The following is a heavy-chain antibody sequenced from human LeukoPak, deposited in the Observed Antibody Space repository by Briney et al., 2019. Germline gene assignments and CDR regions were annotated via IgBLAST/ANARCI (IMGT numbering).Heavy chain of an antibody. Sequence: PSETLSLTCAVYGGSFSGYYWTWIRQSPRKGLEWIGYIYNSGSTNYNPSLKSRVTISVDTSKNQFSLKLNSVTAADTAVYYCARRRRIAAAGTDAFDIWGQGTMVTVSS. CDR3: ARRRRIAAAGTDAFDI. D-gene: IGHD6-13*01. CDR2: IYNSGST. CDR1: GGSFSGYY. J-gene: IGHJ3*02. V-gene: IGHV4-59*08.